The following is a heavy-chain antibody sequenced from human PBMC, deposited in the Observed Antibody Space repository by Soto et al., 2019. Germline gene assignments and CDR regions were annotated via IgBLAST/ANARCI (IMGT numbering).Heavy chain of an antibody. J-gene: IGHJ4*02. CDR1: GGTFSSYA. V-gene: IGHV1-69*12. Sequence: QVQLVQSGAEVKKPGSSVKVSCKASGGTFSSYAISWVRQAPGQGLEWMGGIIPLFGTANYAQKFQGRVTITADESTSTAYMELSSVRSEDTAVYYCARDPVEMSPGVFDYWGQGTLVTVSS. CDR2: IIPLFGTA. D-gene: IGHD3-10*01. CDR3: ARDPVEMSPGVFDY.